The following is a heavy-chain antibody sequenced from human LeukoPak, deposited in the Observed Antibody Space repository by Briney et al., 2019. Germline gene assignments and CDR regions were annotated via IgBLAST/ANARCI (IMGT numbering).Heavy chain of an antibody. J-gene: IGHJ4*02. Sequence: GGSLRLSCAASGFTFSSYARHWVRQAPGKGLEWVAVISYDGSNKYYADSVKGRFTISRDNSKNTLYLQMNSLRAEDTAVYYCARESPYGLDYWGQGTLVTVSS. V-gene: IGHV3-30*04. CDR3: ARESPYGLDY. CDR1: GFTFSSYA. D-gene: IGHD3-10*01. CDR2: ISYDGSNK.